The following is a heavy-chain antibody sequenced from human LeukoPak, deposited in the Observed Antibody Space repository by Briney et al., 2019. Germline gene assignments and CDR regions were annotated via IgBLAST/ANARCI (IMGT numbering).Heavy chain of an antibody. J-gene: IGHJ3*02. Sequence: ASVKVSCKASGYTFTSYYMHWVRQAPGQGLEWMGIINPSGGSTSYAQKFQGRVTMTRDTSTSTVYMELSSLRSEDTAVYYCARADYDFWSGQSDAFDIWGQGTMVTVSS. CDR2: INPSGGST. D-gene: IGHD3-3*01. CDR1: GYTFTSYY. V-gene: IGHV1-46*01. CDR3: ARADYDFWSGQSDAFDI.